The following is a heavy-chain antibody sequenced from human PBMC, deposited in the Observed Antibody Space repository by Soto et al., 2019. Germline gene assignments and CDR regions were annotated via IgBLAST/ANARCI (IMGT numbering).Heavy chain of an antibody. CDR1: GDSISTDY. Sequence: QVQLQESGPGLVKASETLSLTCTVSGDSISTDYWSWIRQPPGKRLEYIGFIYNGGSPNYSPSLESRVTISPDTSKNQFSPTLSSVTAADTAVYYCARGEWFLRGYGMDVWGRGTTVTVS. J-gene: IGHJ6*02. D-gene: IGHD3-3*01. CDR2: IYNGGSP. V-gene: IGHV4-59*01. CDR3: ARGEWFLRGYGMDV.